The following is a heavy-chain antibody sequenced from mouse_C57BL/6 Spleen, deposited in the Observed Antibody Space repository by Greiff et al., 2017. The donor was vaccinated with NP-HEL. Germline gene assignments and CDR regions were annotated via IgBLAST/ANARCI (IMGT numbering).Heavy chain of an antibody. D-gene: IGHD1-1*01. Sequence: EVKLVESEGGLVQPGSSMKLSCTASGFTFSDYYMAWVRQVPEKGLEWVANINYDGSSTYYLDSLKSRFIISRDNAKNILYLQMSSLKSEDTATYYCARESTTLDYWGQGTTLTVSS. CDR1: GFTFSDYY. CDR2: INYDGSST. J-gene: IGHJ2*01. CDR3: ARESTTLDY. V-gene: IGHV5-16*01.